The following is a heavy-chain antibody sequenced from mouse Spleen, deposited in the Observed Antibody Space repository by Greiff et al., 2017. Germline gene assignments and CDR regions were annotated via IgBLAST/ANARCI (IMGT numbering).Heavy chain of an antibody. D-gene: IGHD3-1*01. V-gene: IGHV1-19*01. Sequence: EVQLQESGPVLVKPGASVKMSCKASGYTFTDYYMNWVKQSHGKSLEWIGVINPYNGGTSYNQKFKGKATLTVDKSSSTAYMELNSLTSEDSAVYYCARSQLGLGYFDYWGQGTTLTVSS. CDR3: ARSQLGLGYFDY. CDR2: INPYNGGT. CDR1: GYTFTDYY. J-gene: IGHJ2*01.